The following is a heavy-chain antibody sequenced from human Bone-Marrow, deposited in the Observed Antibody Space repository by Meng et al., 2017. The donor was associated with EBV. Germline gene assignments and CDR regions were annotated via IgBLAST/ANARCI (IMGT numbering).Heavy chain of an antibody. CDR1: GGTYSSYA. V-gene: IGHV1-69*06. D-gene: IGHD3-10*01. J-gene: IGHJ4*02. Sequence: LGRSGPEGKKPGSSRKVARKAYGGTYSSYAISRVRQAPGQGLEWMGGTIPIFGTANYAQKFQGRVTITADKSTSTAYMELSSLRSEDTAVYYCASGYYGSGSYLGWGQGTLVTVSS. CDR3: ASGYYGSGSYLG. CDR2: TIPIFGTA.